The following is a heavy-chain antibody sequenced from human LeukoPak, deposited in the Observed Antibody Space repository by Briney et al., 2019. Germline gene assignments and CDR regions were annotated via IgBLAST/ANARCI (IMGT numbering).Heavy chain of an antibody. J-gene: IGHJ4*02. CDR1: GFTFSDHY. Sequence: TGGSLRLSCVVSGFTFSDHYMDWVRQAPGKGLEWVGRSRDKSHSYTTEYATSVKGRFTISRDDTKNSLYLQMHSLKTEDTAVYYCARARPIGATYSFDYWGQGTLVAVSS. CDR3: ARARPIGATYSFDY. V-gene: IGHV3-72*01. D-gene: IGHD4/OR15-4a*01. CDR2: SRDKSHSYTT.